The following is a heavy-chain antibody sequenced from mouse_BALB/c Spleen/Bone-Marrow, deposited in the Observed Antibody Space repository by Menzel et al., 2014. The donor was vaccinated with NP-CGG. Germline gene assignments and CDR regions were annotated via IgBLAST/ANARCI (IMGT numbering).Heavy chain of an antibody. D-gene: IGHD2-12*01. V-gene: IGHV2-2*02. CDR2: IWSGGTT. CDR1: GFSLTSYG. CDR3: ARNPIRRNAMDY. Sequence: VQLQQSGPGLVQPSQSLSITCTVSGFSLTSYGVHWVRQSPGKGLEWLGVIWSGGTTDYNEPFIYRLSISTDNSKSQVFFKMNSLQANDTAIYYCARNPIRRNAMDYWGQGTSVTVSS. J-gene: IGHJ4*01.